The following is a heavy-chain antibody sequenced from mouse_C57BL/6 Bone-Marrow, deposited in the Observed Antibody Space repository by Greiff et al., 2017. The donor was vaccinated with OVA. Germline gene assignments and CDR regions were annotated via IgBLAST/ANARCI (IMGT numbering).Heavy chain of an antibody. J-gene: IGHJ2*01. CDR2: IYPGSGST. CDR3: AREDYYGSSPFDY. Sequence: VQLQQSGAELVKPGASVKMSCKASGYTFTSYWITWVKQRPGQGLEWIGDIYPGSGSTNYNEKFKSKATLTVDTSSSTAYMQLSSLTSEDSAVYYCAREDYYGSSPFDYWGQGTTLTVSS. CDR1: GYTFTSYW. V-gene: IGHV1-55*01. D-gene: IGHD1-1*01.